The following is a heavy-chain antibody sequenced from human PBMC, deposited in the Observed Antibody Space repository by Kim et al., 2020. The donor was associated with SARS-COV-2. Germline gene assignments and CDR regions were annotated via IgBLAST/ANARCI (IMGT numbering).Heavy chain of an antibody. CDR3: ARDLVRPNMVTSYGMDV. V-gene: IGHV3-21*03. J-gene: IGHJ6*01. D-gene: IGHD5-18*01. CDR2: ISRDSSYV. Sequence: GGSLRLSCAASGFTFSSYSMNWVRQAPGKGLEWVSSISRDSSYVFYTDSVKGRFTLSRDNAKNSLYLQMNSLRAEDTAVYYCARDLVRPNMVTSYGMDV. CDR1: GFTFSSYS.